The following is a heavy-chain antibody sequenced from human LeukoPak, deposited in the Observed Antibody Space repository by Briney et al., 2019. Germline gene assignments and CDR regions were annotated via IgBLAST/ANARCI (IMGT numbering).Heavy chain of an antibody. CDR3: ARDWGYYDSSGYPNVLDY. Sequence: GGSLTLSCAASGFTFSYHWMTWVRQAPGKGLEWVANIKNDGAVKNYVDSVKGRFTISRDNAKNTLYLQMNSLRAEDTAVYYCARDWGYYDSSGYPNVLDYWGQGTLVTVSS. J-gene: IGHJ4*02. CDR2: IKNDGAVK. D-gene: IGHD3-22*01. CDR1: GFTFSYHW. V-gene: IGHV3-7*01.